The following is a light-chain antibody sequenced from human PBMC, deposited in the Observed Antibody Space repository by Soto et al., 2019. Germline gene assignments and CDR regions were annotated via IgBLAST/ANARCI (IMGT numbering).Light chain of an antibody. CDR2: EGS. V-gene: IGLV2-23*01. J-gene: IGLJ3*02. Sequence: HSALTQPASVSGSPGQSITISCTGSSSDVGSNNLVSWYQQLPGKAPKLMIYEGSERPSGVSHRFSGSKSGNTASLTISGLQSEDEADYYCCSYATSTTWVFGGGTKVTVL. CDR3: CSYATSTTWV. CDR1: SSDVGSNNL.